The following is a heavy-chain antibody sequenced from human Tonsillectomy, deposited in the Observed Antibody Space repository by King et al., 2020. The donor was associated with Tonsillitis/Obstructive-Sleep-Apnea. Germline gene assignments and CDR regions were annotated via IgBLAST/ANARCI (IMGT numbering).Heavy chain of an antibody. J-gene: IGHJ5*02. CDR3: AGTGAIGNWFDP. CDR2: IYYSGST. V-gene: IGHV4-59*08. CDR1: GGSISSYY. Sequence: VQLQESGPGLVKPSETLSLTCTVSGGSISSYYWSWIRQPPGKGLEWIGYIYYSGSTNYNPSLKSRVTISIDTSKNQFSLKLTSVTAADTDVYYCAGTGAIGNWFDPWGQGTLVTVSS. D-gene: IGHD2-2*02.